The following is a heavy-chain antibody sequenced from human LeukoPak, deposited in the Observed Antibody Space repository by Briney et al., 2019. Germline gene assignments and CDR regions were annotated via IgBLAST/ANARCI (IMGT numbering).Heavy chain of an antibody. CDR2: INTNTGNP. Sequence: EASVKVSCKASGYTFTSYAMNWVRQAPGQGLEWMGWINTNTGNPTYAQGFTGRFVFSLDTSVSTAYLQISSLKAEDTAVYYCARKGHNYYDHKDYMDVWGKGTTVTVSS. J-gene: IGHJ6*03. CDR3: ARKGHNYYDHKDYMDV. V-gene: IGHV7-4-1*02. CDR1: GYTFTSYA. D-gene: IGHD3-22*01.